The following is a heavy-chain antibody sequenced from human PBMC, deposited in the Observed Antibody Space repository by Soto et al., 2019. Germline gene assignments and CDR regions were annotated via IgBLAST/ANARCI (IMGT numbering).Heavy chain of an antibody. CDR3: ARQFTPENWFDP. CDR1: GGSIRSSSYY. CDR2: IFYSGTT. J-gene: IGHJ5*02. V-gene: IGHV4-39*01. Sequence: SETLSLTCTVSGGSIRSSSYYWAWIRQPPGKGLEWIGSIFYSGTTYYNPSLKSRVTISIDTSKSQFSLQWSSLKASDTAMYYCARQFTPENWFDPWGQGTLVTVSS.